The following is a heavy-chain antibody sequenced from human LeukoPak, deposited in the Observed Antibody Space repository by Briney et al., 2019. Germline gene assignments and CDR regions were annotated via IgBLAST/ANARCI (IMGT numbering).Heavy chain of an antibody. CDR3: AKVASTPRTYNWFDP. D-gene: IGHD2-2*01. CDR1: EFTFSTYA. CDR2: ISASGYST. V-gene: IGHV3-23*01. Sequence: GGSLRLSCAASEFTFSTYALSWVRQAPGKGLEWVSGISASGYSTYYADSVTGRFTISRDNSKNTLYLPMNSLRAEDTAVYYCAKVASTPRTYNWFDPWGQGTLFTVSS. J-gene: IGHJ5*02.